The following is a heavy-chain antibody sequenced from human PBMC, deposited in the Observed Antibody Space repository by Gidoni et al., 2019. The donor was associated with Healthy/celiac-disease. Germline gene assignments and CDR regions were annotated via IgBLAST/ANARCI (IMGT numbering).Heavy chain of an antibody. CDR1: CGSFSGYY. CDR2: INHSGST. V-gene: IGHV4-34*01. CDR3: ARHITIFGNFDY. Sequence: QVQLQQWGAGLLTPSETLSLPCAVYCGSFSGYYWSWIRQPPGKGLEWIGEINHSGSTNYNPSLKSRVTISVDTAKNQFSLKLSSVTAADTAVYYCARHITIFGNFDYWGQGTLVTVSS. D-gene: IGHD3-3*01. J-gene: IGHJ4*02.